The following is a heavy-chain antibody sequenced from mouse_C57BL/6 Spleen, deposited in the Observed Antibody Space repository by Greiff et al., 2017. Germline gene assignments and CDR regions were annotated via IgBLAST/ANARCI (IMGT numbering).Heavy chain of an antibody. CDR1: GYSFTGYY. Sequence: EVQLQQSGPELVKPGASVKISCKASGYSFTGYYMNWVKQSPEKSLEWIGEINPSTGGTTYNQKFKAKATLTVDKYSSTAYMQLKSLTSEDSAVDYCARGGYYYAMDYWGQGTAVTVSS. J-gene: IGHJ4*01. V-gene: IGHV1-42*01. CDR2: INPSTGGT. D-gene: IGHD3-1*01. CDR3: ARGGYYYAMDY.